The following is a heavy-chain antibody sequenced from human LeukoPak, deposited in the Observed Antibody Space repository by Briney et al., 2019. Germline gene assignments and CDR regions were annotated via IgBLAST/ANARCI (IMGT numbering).Heavy chain of an antibody. Sequence: GGSLRLSCAASGFTFSSPWMHWVRQAPGKGLVWVSRINSDGSSTNYADSVKGRFTISRDNAQNTLYLQMNSLRAEDTAVYYCAREGRGGYYGFDHWGQGTLVAVSS. D-gene: IGHD3-3*01. CDR2: INSDGSST. J-gene: IGHJ4*02. V-gene: IGHV3-74*01. CDR1: GFTFSSPW. CDR3: AREGRGGYYGFDH.